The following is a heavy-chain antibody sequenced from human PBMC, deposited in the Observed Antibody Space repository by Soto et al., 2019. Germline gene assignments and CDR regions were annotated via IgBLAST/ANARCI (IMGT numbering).Heavy chain of an antibody. V-gene: IGHV4-34*01. CDR2: INHSGST. CDR1: GGSFSGYY. Sequence: SETLSLTCAVYGGSFSGYYWSWIRQPPGKGLEWIGEINHSGSTNYNPSLKSRVTISVDTSKNQFSLKLSSVTAADTAVYYCARVPWQVLGRFDPRGQGTLVNVSS. CDR3: ARVPWQVLGRFDP. J-gene: IGHJ5*02. D-gene: IGHD7-27*01.